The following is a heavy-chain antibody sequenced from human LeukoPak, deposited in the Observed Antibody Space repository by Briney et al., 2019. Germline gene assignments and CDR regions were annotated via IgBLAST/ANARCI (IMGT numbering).Heavy chain of an antibody. CDR2: IYPGDSDI. J-gene: IGHJ4*02. V-gene: IGHV5-51*01. Sequence: GESLKISCKGSGHSFTSYWIGWVRQMPGKGLEWMGIIYPGDSDIKYSPSFQGQVTISADRSISTAYLQWSSLKASDTAVYYCTYYYYDSSGYILFDYWGQGTLVTVSS. CDR3: TYYYYDSSGYILFDY. CDR1: GHSFTSYW. D-gene: IGHD3-22*01.